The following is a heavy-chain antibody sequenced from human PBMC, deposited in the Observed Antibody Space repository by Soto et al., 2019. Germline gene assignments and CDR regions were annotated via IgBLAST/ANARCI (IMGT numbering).Heavy chain of an antibody. J-gene: IGHJ4*02. V-gene: IGHV4-30-2*01. D-gene: IGHD6-19*01. CDR1: GGSINSGGYS. CDR3: SIGGLLPDH. Sequence: QLQLQESGSGLVKPSQTLSLTCAVSGGSINSGGYSWSWIRQPPGKGLEWIGYISHSGSTYSNPSLTSRVTISVDRSKNQLSLKLRTVTAADTALYYWSIGGLLPDHWGQGTLVTVSS. CDR2: ISHSGST.